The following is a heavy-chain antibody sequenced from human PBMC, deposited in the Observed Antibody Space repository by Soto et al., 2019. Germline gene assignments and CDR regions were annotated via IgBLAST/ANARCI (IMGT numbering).Heavy chain of an antibody. CDR2: ISGSGGST. CDR3: ARRSSGWFFDY. Sequence: EVQLLESGGGLVQPGGSLRLSCAASGFTFSSYAMTWVRQAPGKGLEWVSIISGSGGSTYYADSVKGRFTISRDNSKNTLYLQMSSLRAEDTAVYYGARRSSGWFFDYWGQGTLVTVSS. J-gene: IGHJ4*02. CDR1: GFTFSSYA. D-gene: IGHD6-19*01. V-gene: IGHV3-23*01.